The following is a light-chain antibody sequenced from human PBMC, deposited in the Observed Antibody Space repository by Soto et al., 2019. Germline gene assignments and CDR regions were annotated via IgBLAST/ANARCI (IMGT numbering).Light chain of an antibody. V-gene: IGKV3-15*01. CDR2: GAS. J-gene: IGKJ2*01. Sequence: EIVMTQSPATLSVSPGERVTLSCRASESLSTYLAWYQQKPGQAPRLLIYGASTKATGIPARFRGSGSATDFTLTISSLQSEDFAVYYCQSYNDWPFTFGQGTKVDIK. CDR1: ESLSTY. CDR3: QSYNDWPFT.